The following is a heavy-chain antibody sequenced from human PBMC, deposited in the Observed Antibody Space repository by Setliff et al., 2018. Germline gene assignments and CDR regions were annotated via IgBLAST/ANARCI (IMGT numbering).Heavy chain of an antibody. V-gene: IGHV4-34*01. CDR3: ARLRKAVDGINFPRYMDV. J-gene: IGHJ6*04. CDR2: IHHSGST. Sequence: SETLSLTCAVYGGSFSSYYWNWIRQPPGKGLEWIGEIHHSGSTKYNPSLKSRVTISVDTSKNQFSLRLSSVTAADTAVYYCARLRKAVDGINFPRYMDVWGKGTTVTVSS. CDR1: GGSFSSYY. D-gene: IGHD6-19*01.